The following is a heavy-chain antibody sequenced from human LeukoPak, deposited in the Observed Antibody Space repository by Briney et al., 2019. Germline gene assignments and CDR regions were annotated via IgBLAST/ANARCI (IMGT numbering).Heavy chain of an antibody. CDR1: GGSISSSSYY. CDR2: IYYSGSI. CDR3: ARLPYYYGSGSHNFDY. D-gene: IGHD3-10*01. V-gene: IGHV4-39*01. Sequence: TSETLSLTCTVSGGSISSSSYYWGWIRQPPGKGLEWIGSIYYSGSIYYNPSLKSRVTISVDTSKNQFSLKLSSVTAADTAVYYCARLPYYYGSGSHNFDYWGQGTLVTVSS. J-gene: IGHJ4*02.